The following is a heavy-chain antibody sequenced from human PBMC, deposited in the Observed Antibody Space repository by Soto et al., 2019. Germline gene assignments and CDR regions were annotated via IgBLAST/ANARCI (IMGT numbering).Heavy chain of an antibody. Sequence: ASVKVSCKASRYSFTTYALHWVRQAPGQRLEWMGWINAGNGDTKYSEKFQGRVTITRDTSANTAYMELSSLRSEDTSVYYCARDPGTGAALFFYHIDYW. V-gene: IGHV1-3*01. CDR3: ARDPGTGAALFFYHIDY. CDR2: INAGNGDT. J-gene: IGHJ4*01. D-gene: IGHD1-1*01. CDR1: RYSFTTYA.